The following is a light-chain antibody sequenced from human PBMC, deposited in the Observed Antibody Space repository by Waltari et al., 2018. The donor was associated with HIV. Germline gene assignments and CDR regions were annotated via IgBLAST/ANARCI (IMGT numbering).Light chain of an antibody. Sequence: QSALTQPPSASGSPGQSVTISCTGTSSDVGGYNYVSWYQQHPGKAPKLMIYEVYKRPSGVPDRFSGSKSGNTASLTVSGLQAEDEADYYCSSYAGSNNLVFVGGTKLTVL. CDR3: SSYAGSNNLV. CDR2: EVY. V-gene: IGLV2-8*01. CDR1: SSDVGGYNY. J-gene: IGLJ2*01.